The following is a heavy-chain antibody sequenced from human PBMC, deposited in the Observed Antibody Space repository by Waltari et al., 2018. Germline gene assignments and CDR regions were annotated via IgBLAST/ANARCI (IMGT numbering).Heavy chain of an antibody. Sequence: SYAMHWVRQAPGKGLEWVAVISYDGSNKYYADSVKGRFTISRDNSKNTLYLQMNSLRAEDTAVYYCARDYADFPYYFDYWGQGTLVTVSS. CDR2: ISYDGSNK. J-gene: IGHJ4*02. V-gene: IGHV3-30*01. CDR1: SYA. D-gene: IGHD3-3*01. CDR3: ARDYADFPYYFDY.